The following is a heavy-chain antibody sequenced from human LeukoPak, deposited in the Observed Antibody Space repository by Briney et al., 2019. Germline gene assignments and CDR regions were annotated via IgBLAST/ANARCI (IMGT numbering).Heavy chain of an antibody. CDR1: GGSISSGSYY. CDR3: ARGDGDSSSSEGWFDP. J-gene: IGHJ5*02. Sequence: KPSETLSLTCTVSGGSISSGSYYWSWIRQPAGKGREWIGRIYTSGSTNYNPSLKSRVTISVDTSKNQFSLKLSSVTAADTAVYYCARGDGDSSSSEGWFDPWGQGTLVTVSS. V-gene: IGHV4-61*02. D-gene: IGHD6-6*01. CDR2: IYTSGST.